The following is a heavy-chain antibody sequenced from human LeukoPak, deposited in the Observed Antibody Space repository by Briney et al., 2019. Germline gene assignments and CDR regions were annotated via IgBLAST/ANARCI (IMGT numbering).Heavy chain of an antibody. CDR2: IYPGDSDT. J-gene: IGHJ4*02. Sequence: ETLSLTCTVSGGSVGSYFWSWIRQPAGKGLEWMGIIYPGDSDTRYSPSFQGQVTISADKSISTAYLQWSSLKASDTAMYYCARYDFWSGYYFDYWGQGTLVTVSS. V-gene: IGHV5-51*01. CDR3: ARYDFWSGYYFDY. CDR1: GGSVGSYF. D-gene: IGHD3-3*01.